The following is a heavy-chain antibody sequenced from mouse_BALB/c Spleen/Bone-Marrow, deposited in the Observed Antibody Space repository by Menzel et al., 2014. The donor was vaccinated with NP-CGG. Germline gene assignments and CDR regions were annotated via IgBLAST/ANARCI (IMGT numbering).Heavy chain of an antibody. CDR1: GFSLTSYG. V-gene: IGHV2-9*02. Sequence: VKLVESGTGLVAPSQSLSITCTVSGFSLTSYGVHWVRQPPGKGLEWLGVIWAGGSTNYNSALMSRQSISKDNSKSQVFLKMNSLQTDDTAMYYGARVDYDDYYAMYYWGQGSSVTTSS. J-gene: IGHJ4*01. CDR3: ARVDYDDYYAMYY. CDR2: IWAGGST. D-gene: IGHD2-4*01.